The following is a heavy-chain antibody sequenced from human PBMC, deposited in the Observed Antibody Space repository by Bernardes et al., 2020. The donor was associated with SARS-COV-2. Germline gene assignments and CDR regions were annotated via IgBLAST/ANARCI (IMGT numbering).Heavy chain of an antibody. CDR2: INPTSGDT. CDR1: GYTFTGYY. Sequence: ASRKVYCKASGYTFTGYYMPWVRQAPGQGLEWMGWINPTSGDTTYAQKFQGRVTMTRDTSISTAYMELSRLRSDDTAVYYCARGYYIAAAGYYGMDVWGQGTTVTVS. J-gene: IGHJ6*02. CDR3: ARGYYIAAAGYYGMDV. V-gene: IGHV1-2*02. D-gene: IGHD6-13*01.